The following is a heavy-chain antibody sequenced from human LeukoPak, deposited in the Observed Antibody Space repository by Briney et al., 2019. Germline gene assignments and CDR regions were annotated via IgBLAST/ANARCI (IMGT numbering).Heavy chain of an antibody. CDR3: ARDGYNSANGIDV. J-gene: IGHJ3*01. V-gene: IGHV3-21*01. D-gene: IGHD3-22*01. CDR1: GFIFSSYN. Sequence: GGSLRLSCAASGFIFSSYNMNWVRQAPGKGLEWVSFISSSSNYIYYADSVKGRFTISRDNAKTSLSLQMNSLSAEDTAVYYCARDGYNSANGIDVWGQGTMVTVSS. CDR2: ISSSSNYI.